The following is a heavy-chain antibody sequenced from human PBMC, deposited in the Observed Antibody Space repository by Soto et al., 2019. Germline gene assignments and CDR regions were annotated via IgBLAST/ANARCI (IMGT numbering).Heavy chain of an antibody. J-gene: IGHJ4*02. Sequence: SETLSLTCTVSGGSISSSSYYWGWIRQPPGKGLGWIGSIYYSGSTYYNPSLKSRVTISVDTSKNQFSLKLSSVTAADTAVYYCASQWLPPMMGTDYWGQGTLVTVSS. V-gene: IGHV4-39*01. CDR2: IYYSGST. D-gene: IGHD5-12*01. CDR3: ASQWLPPMMGTDY. CDR1: GGSISSSSYY.